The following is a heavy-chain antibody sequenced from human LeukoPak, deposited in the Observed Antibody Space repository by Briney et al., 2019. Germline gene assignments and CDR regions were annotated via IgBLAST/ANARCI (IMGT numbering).Heavy chain of an antibody. Sequence: GGSLRLSCAASGFTVSSNYMSWVRQAPGKGLEWVSVIYSGGSTYYADSVEGRFTISRDNSKNTLYLQMNSLRAEDTAVYYCARDRSDDSSGYYPNWFDPWGQGTLVTVSS. D-gene: IGHD3-22*01. CDR2: IYSGGST. J-gene: IGHJ5*02. CDR1: GFTVSSNY. CDR3: ARDRSDDSSGYYPNWFDP. V-gene: IGHV3-66*01.